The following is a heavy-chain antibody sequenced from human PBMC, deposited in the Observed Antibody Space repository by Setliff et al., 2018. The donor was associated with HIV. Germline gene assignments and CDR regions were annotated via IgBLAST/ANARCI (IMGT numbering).Heavy chain of an antibody. CDR1: GYTFTSNH. V-gene: IGHV1-46*01. CDR2: INPSGGDT. Sequence: VASVKVSCKASGYTFTSNHMHWGRQAPGQGLEWMGTINPSGGDTIYAPEFQGRVTMTTDTSTRTAYMELSGLTSEDTAVYFCIVNIVGPVTGLDRWGPGTLVTVSS. D-gene: IGHD1-26*01. CDR3: IVNIVGPVTGLDR. J-gene: IGHJ5*02.